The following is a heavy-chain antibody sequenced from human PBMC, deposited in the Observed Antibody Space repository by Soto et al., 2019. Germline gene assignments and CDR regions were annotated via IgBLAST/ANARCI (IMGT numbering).Heavy chain of an antibody. V-gene: IGHV4-59*01. D-gene: IGHD2-21*02. CDR2: VYYSGGA. CDR1: GGSISGYY. J-gene: IGHJ6*02. Sequence: PSDTLSLTCTVSGGSISGYYCSWIRQPAGKGLEWIGNVYYSGGAKYNPSVKRRVSISVDTSKNQFSLNLSSVTAADTAVYYCTRDGDGRMTTNPYYYYGMDVWGPGITVTVSS. CDR3: TRDGDGRMTTNPYYYYGMDV.